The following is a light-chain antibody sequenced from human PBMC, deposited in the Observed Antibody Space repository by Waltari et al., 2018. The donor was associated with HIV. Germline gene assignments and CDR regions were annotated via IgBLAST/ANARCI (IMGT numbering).Light chain of an antibody. V-gene: IGLV3-1*01. CDR3: QAWDTIREV. CDR2: ADS. Sequence: FELTQPPTVSVSPGETANITCSGDHLSLKYTCWYQQKAGQSPVLVIYADSKRPSGIPDRFSGSNSGNTSTLTIYGAQTVDEADYYCQAWDTIREVFGGGTRLTVL. CDR1: HLSLKY. J-gene: IGLJ3*02.